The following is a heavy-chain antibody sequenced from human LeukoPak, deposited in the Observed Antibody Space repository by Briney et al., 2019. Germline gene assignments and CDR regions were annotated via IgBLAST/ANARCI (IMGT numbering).Heavy chain of an antibody. V-gene: IGHV3-53*01. CDR2: IYSGGST. J-gene: IGHJ4*02. CDR1: GFTVSSND. Sequence: PGGSLRLSCPASGFTVSSNDMSWVRQAPGKGLECNSVIYSGGSTDYADSVKGRLTISRDNSKNTLYLQMNSLRAEDTAVYYCARVVDHDYGDYYLEYWGQGTLVTVSS. D-gene: IGHD4-17*01. CDR3: ARVVDHDYGDYYLEY.